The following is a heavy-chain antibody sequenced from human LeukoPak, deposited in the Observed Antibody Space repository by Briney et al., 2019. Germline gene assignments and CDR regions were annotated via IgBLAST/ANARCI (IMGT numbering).Heavy chain of an antibody. Sequence: SETLSLTCGVSGGAITNYYWNWIRQAPGKGLEWLGYIYYSGSTYYNPSLKSRVTISVDTSKNQFSLKLSSVTAADTAVYYCARHSPSGSYPEYAFDIWGQGTMVTVSS. J-gene: IGHJ3*02. CDR2: IYYSGST. CDR1: GGAITNYY. CDR3: ARHSPSGSYPEYAFDI. D-gene: IGHD1-26*01. V-gene: IGHV4-59*08.